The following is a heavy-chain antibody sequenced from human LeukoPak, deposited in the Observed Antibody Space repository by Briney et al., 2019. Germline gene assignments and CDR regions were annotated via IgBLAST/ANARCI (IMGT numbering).Heavy chain of an antibody. CDR3: ASGSGWYYFDY. CDR1: GGSISSYY. D-gene: IGHD6-19*01. V-gene: IGHV4-4*07. CDR2: IYTSGST. Sequence: SETLSLTCTVSGGSISSYYWSWIRQPAGKGLKWIGRIYTSGSTNYNPSLKSRVTMSVDTSKNQFSLKLSSVTAADTAVYYCASGSGWYYFDYWGQGTLVTVSS. J-gene: IGHJ4*02.